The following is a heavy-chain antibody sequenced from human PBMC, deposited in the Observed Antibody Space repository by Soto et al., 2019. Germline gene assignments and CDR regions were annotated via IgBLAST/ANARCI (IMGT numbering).Heavy chain of an antibody. D-gene: IGHD2-21*02. J-gene: IGHJ6*03. CDR1: GFTFSSYA. Sequence: GGSLRLSCVASGFTFSSYAMHWVRQAPGMGLEWVALISYDGSIKYYAESVKGRFTISRDKSKNTLYLQMNSLRVADTAVYYCAKVGGDGRYYYYYMDVWGKGTTVTVSS. V-gene: IGHV3-30*18. CDR2: ISYDGSIK. CDR3: AKVGGDGRYYYYYMDV.